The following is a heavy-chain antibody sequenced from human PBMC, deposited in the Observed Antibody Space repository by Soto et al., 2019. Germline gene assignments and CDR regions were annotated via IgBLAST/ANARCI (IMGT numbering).Heavy chain of an antibody. D-gene: IGHD5-12*01. CDR1: GGTFSNHL. Sequence: GASVKVSCKASGGTFSNHLISWVRQAPGKGLEWMGWISTYNGDTNYAQTFQGRVTMTTDTSTSTVHMEVRSLRSDDTAVYYCAREGVAPYYYYGMDVWGQGTPVTVSS. J-gene: IGHJ6*02. V-gene: IGHV1-18*01. CDR3: AREGVAPYYYYGMDV. CDR2: ISTYNGDT.